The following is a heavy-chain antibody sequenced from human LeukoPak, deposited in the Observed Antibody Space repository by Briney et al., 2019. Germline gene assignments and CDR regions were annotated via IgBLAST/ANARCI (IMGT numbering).Heavy chain of an antibody. CDR1: EFTFFTYW. J-gene: IGHJ4*02. D-gene: IGHD3/OR15-3a*01. Sequence: GGSLRLSCAASEFTFFTYWMTWVRQAPGKGLEWVANIKQDGSEKYYVDSVKGRFTISRDNAKNSLYLQMNSLRAEDTAVYYCARDGQKDWFPSYFDYWGQGTLVTVSS. V-gene: IGHV3-7*01. CDR3: ARDGQKDWFPSYFDY. CDR2: IKQDGSEK.